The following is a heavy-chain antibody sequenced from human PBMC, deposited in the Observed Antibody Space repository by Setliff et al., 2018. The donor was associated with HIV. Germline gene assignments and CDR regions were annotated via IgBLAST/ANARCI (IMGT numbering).Heavy chain of an antibody. CDR3: ARGAGGVNYHYYYYMDI. J-gene: IGHJ6*03. Sequence: GASVKVSCKSSGYTFTAHHIHWVRQAPGQGPEWMGWIIPKSGETSYAEKFRGRVTMTRGTSISTVHMELTSLRSDDSAVYYCARGAGGVNYHYYYYMDIWGSGTTVTVSS. CDR2: IIPKSGET. V-gene: IGHV1-2*02. CDR1: GYTFTAHH. D-gene: IGHD2-8*02.